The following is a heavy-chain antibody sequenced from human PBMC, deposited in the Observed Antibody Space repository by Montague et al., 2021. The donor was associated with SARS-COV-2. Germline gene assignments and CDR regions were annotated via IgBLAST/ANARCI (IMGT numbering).Heavy chain of an antibody. D-gene: IGHD6-19*01. Sequence: TLSLTCTVPGGSISSGSYDWSWIRQPAGKGLEWIGRIAISGSTNYNPSLKSRVTISVDTSKNQFSLKLSSVTAADTAVYYCARDIAVAGLFDYWGQGTLVTVSS. J-gene: IGHJ4*02. CDR2: IAISGST. V-gene: IGHV4-61*02. CDR3: ARDIAVAGLFDY. CDR1: GGSISSGSYD.